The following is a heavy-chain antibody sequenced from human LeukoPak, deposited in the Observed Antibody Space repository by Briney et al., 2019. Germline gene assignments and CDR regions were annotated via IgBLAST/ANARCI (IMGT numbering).Heavy chain of an antibody. CDR3: ARESTVTLAGSYNWFDP. D-gene: IGHD4-17*01. Sequence: SETLSLTCTVSGGSISSSSYYWGWIRQPPGKGLEWIGEINHSGSTNYNPSLKSRVTISVDTSKNQSSLRLSSVTAADTVVYYCARESTVTLAGSYNWFDPWGQGTLVTVSS. V-gene: IGHV4-39*07. CDR2: INHSGST. J-gene: IGHJ5*02. CDR1: GGSISSSSYY.